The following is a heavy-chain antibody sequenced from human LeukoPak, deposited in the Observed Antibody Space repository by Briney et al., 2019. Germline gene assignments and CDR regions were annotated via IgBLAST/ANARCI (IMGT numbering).Heavy chain of an antibody. CDR3: AGSGSYYFDY. CDR2: IYRGDFI. J-gene: IGHJ4*02. Sequence: GGSLRLSRAASGFTVSSNYMSWVRQAPGKGLEWVAVIYRGDFIYYADSVKGRFTISRDNSKNTVYLQMNSLRAEDTAVYYCAGSGSYYFDYWGQGTLVTVSS. D-gene: IGHD3-22*01. V-gene: IGHV3-66*01. CDR1: GFTVSSNY.